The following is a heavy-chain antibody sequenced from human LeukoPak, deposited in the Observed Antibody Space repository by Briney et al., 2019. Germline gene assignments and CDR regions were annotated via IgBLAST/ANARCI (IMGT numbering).Heavy chain of an antibody. CDR2: INPNSGGT. CDR1: GYTFTGYY. V-gene: IGHV1-2*02. CDR3: ARGRVASNYAWRAFDI. J-gene: IGHJ3*02. Sequence: GASVKVSCKASGYTFTGYYMHWVRQAPGQGLEWMGWINPNSGGTNYTQKFQGRVTMTRDTSISTAYMELSRLRSDDTAVYYCARGRVASNYAWRAFDIWGQGTMVTVSS. D-gene: IGHD4-11*01.